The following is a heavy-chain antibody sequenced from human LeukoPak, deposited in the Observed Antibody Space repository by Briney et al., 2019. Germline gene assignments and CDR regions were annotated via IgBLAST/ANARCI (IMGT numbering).Heavy chain of an antibody. V-gene: IGHV3-23*01. D-gene: IGHD3-3*02. CDR2: ISGSGGST. J-gene: IGHJ6*03. CDR1: GFTFSSYW. CDR3: ARDSVLGETYYMDV. Sequence: GGSLRLSCAASGFTFSSYWMSWVRQAPGKGLEWVSAISGSGGSTYYADSVKGRFTISRDNSKNTLYLQMNSLRAEDTAVYYCARDSVLGETYYMDVWGKGTTVTVSS.